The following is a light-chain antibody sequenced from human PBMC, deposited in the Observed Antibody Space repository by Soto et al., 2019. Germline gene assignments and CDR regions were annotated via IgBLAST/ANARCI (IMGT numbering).Light chain of an antibody. CDR3: QQYGNLPLT. V-gene: IGKV3-20*01. J-gene: IGKJ4*01. CDR1: QTITT. CDR2: RVS. Sequence: EIILTQSPGTLSLSPGERATLSCRASQTITTLAWYQRKPGQAPTLLIYRVSRRASGVPDRFSGSRSGTDYTLSIIRLEPEDISVYYCQQYGNLPLTSGGGTKVEIK.